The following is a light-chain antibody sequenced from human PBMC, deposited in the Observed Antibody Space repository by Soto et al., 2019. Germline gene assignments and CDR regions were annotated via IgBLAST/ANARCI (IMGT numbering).Light chain of an antibody. CDR2: EVS. Sequence: QSALTQPASVSGSPGQSITISCTGTSSDIGGYNSVSWYQQHPGKPPKLLIFEVSNRPSEVSNRVSGSKSGNTASLTISGLQAEDEADYYCSSYTTTSTLHVFGTGTKLPVL. CDR3: SSYTTTSTLHV. CDR1: SSDIGGYNS. V-gene: IGLV2-14*01. J-gene: IGLJ1*01.